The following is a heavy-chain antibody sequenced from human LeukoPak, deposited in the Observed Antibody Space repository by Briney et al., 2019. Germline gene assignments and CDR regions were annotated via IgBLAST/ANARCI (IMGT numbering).Heavy chain of an antibody. V-gene: IGHV3-48*03. CDR1: GFTFSSYE. J-gene: IGHJ6*04. Sequence: GGSLRLSCAASGFTFSSYEMNWVRQAPGKGLEWVSYISSSGSAICYADSVKGRFTISRDNAKNSLYLQMNSLRAEDTAVYYCARDGGYDILTGYYYYYGMDVWGKGTTVTVSS. CDR2: ISSSGSAI. CDR3: ARDGGYDILTGYYYYYGMDV. D-gene: IGHD3-9*01.